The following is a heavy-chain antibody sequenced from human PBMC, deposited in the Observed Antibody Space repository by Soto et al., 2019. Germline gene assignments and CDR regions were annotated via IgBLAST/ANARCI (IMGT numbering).Heavy chain of an antibody. CDR1: GVTFSDYY. V-gene: IGHV3-11*01. D-gene: IGHD1-26*01. J-gene: IGHJ4*02. CDR3: ARAMDWVGATTGY. Sequence: GVPRLSCASSGVTFSDYYMSWILQAPGKGLEWVSYISSSGSTIYYADSVKGRFTISRDNAKNSLYLQMNSLRAEDTAVYYCARAMDWVGATTGYWGQGTLVTVSS. CDR2: ISSSGSTI.